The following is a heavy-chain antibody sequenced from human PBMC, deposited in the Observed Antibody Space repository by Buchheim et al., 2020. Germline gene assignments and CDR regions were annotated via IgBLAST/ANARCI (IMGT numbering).Heavy chain of an antibody. V-gene: IGHV3-7*01. CDR1: GFTFSSDW. CDR2: IKQDGSEK. Sequence: EVQLVESGGGLVQPGGSLRLSCAASGFTFSSDWMSWVRQAPGKGLEWVANIKQDGSEKYYVDSVKGRFTISRDNAKNSLYLQMNSLRAEDTAVYYCAREPLAYCGGDCYSHYGMDVWGQGTT. D-gene: IGHD2-21*02. J-gene: IGHJ6*02. CDR3: AREPLAYCGGDCYSHYGMDV.